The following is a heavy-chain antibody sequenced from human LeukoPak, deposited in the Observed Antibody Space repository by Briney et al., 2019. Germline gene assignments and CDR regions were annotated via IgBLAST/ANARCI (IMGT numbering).Heavy chain of an antibody. CDR1: GFTFNNAW. J-gene: IGHJ4*02. D-gene: IGHD3-10*01. Sequence: GGSLRLSCAASGFTFNNAWMSWVRQAPGKGLVWVSHINTDGSSTSYADSVKGRFTISRDNAKNTLYLQMNSLRAEDTAVYYCARFGWVPPTHFDYWGQGTLVTVSS. V-gene: IGHV3-74*01. CDR3: ARFGWVPPTHFDY. CDR2: INTDGSST.